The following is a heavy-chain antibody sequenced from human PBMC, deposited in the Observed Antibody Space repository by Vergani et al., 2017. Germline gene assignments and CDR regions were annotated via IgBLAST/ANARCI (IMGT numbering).Heavy chain of an antibody. D-gene: IGHD2-15*01. V-gene: IGHV4-39*01. CDR3: ARRSDFIDY. CDR1: GGSISSSSYY. J-gene: IGHJ4*02. Sequence: QVQLQQWGAGLLKPSETLSLTCAVSGGSISSSSYYWGWIRQPPGKGLEWIGSIYYSGSTYYNPSLKSRVTISVDTSKNQFSLKLSSVTAADTAVYYCARRSDFIDYWGQGTLVTVSS. CDR2: IYYSGST.